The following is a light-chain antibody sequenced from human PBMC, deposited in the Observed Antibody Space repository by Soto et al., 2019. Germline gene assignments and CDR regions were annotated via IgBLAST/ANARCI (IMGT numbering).Light chain of an antibody. CDR2: EVS. CDR3: SSYAGSNNLVV. V-gene: IGLV2-8*01. Sequence: QSALTQPPSASGSPGQSVTISCTGTSSDVGGYNYVSWYQQHPGKAPKLMIYEVSKRPSGVPDRFSGSKSGNTASLTVSGLQAEDEEDYYCSSYAGSNNLVVFGGGTKLTVL. CDR1: SSDVGGYNY. J-gene: IGLJ2*01.